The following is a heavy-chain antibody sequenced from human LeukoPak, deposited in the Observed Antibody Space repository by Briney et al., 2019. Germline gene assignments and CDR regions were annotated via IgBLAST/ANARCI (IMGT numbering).Heavy chain of an antibody. CDR2: IYHSGST. D-gene: IGHD3-10*01. CDR1: GGSISSGGYY. Sequence: SQTLSLTCTVSGGSISSGGYYWSWIRQPPGTGLEWIGYIYHSGSTYYNPSLKSRVTISVDRSKNQFSLKLSSVTAADTAVYYCARAGSYGSGNHAFHIWGQGTMVTVSS. CDR3: ARAGSYGSGNHAFHI. V-gene: IGHV4-30-2*01. J-gene: IGHJ3*02.